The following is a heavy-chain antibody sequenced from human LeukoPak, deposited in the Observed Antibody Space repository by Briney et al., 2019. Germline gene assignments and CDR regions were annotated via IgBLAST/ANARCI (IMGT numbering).Heavy chain of an antibody. CDR2: INPNSGGT. Sequence: ASVKVSCKASGYTFTGYYMRWVRQAPGQGLEWMGWINPNSGGTNYAQKFQGRVTMTRDTSISTAYMELSRLRSDDTAVYYCARFKSYYDSSGYYTSDAFDIWGQGTMVTVSS. CDR3: ARFKSYYDSSGYYTSDAFDI. CDR1: GYTFTGYY. V-gene: IGHV1-2*02. J-gene: IGHJ3*02. D-gene: IGHD3-22*01.